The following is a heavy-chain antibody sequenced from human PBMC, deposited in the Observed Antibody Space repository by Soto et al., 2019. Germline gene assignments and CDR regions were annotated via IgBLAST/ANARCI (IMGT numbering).Heavy chain of an antibody. CDR1: GFTFSASD. CDR2: VGTKGAT. Sequence: PGXSLRLSCTTSGFTFSASDIHWIRQAPGKGLEWVGLVGTKGATQYNTSMKGRFIISRDDSKGTAFLQLNSLKHEDTARYFCSRVCSGGSCYFDSWGQGTLVTVSS. CDR3: SRVCSGGSCYFDS. D-gene: IGHD2-15*01. V-gene: IGHV3-73*01. J-gene: IGHJ5*01.